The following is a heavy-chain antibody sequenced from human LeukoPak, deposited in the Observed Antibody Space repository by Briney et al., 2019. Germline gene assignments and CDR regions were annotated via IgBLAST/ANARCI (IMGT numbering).Heavy chain of an antibody. D-gene: IGHD3-22*01. Sequence: PGGSLRLSCAASGFTFNSFGMHWVRQAPGKGLEWVAVISYDGSNKYFADSVKGRFTISRDNSKNTLYLQMNSLRAEDTAVYYCAKDYDSSGWAAFDIWGQRTMVTVSS. J-gene: IGHJ3*02. V-gene: IGHV3-30*18. CDR1: GFTFNSFG. CDR3: AKDYDSSGWAAFDI. CDR2: ISYDGSNK.